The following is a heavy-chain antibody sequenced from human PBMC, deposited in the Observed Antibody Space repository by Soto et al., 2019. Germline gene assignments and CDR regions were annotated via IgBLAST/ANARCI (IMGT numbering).Heavy chain of an antibody. CDR3: ARQGYSGYDSNWFDP. V-gene: IGHV4-59*08. Sequence: SETLSLTCTVSGGSISSYYWSWIRQPPGKGLEWIGYIYYSGSTNYNPSLKSRVTISVDTSKNQFSLKLSSVTAADTAVYYCARQGYSGYDSNWFDPWGQGTLVT. D-gene: IGHD5-12*01. CDR1: GGSISSYY. CDR2: IYYSGST. J-gene: IGHJ5*02.